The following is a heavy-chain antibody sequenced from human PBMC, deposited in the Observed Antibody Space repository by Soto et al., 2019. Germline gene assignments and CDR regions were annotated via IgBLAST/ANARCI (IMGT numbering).Heavy chain of an antibody. J-gene: IGHJ6*02. CDR1: GGTFSSYA. CDR2: IIPIFGTA. CDR3: ARDSGGTTVAFGMDV. D-gene: IGHD4-17*01. V-gene: IGHV1-69*01. Sequence: QVQLVQSGAEVKKPGSSVKVSCKASGGTFSSYAISWVRQAPGQGLEWMGGIIPIFGTANYAQKFQGRVTITAGEPTGTAYMELSSLRSEDTAVYYCARDSGGTTVAFGMDVWGQGTTVTVSS.